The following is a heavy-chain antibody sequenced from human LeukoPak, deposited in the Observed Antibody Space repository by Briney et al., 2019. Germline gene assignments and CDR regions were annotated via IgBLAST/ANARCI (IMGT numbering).Heavy chain of an antibody. CDR3: AKDPNFYYCMDV. CDR1: GFTFSSYA. CDR2: ITDTGDST. J-gene: IGHJ6*03. V-gene: IGHV3-23*01. Sequence: PGGSLRLSCAASGFTFSSYAMSWVRQAPGKGLEWVSAITDTGDSTSYADSVKGRFTISRDNSKNTLYLQMNSLRAEDTAVYYCAKDPNFYYCMDVWGKGTTVTISS.